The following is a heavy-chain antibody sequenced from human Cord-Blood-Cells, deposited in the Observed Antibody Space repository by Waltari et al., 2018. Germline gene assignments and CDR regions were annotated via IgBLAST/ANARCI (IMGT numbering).Heavy chain of an antibody. CDR3: ARHFWGATTSAY. D-gene: IGHD1-26*01. CDR2: IYYSCST. J-gene: IGHJ4*02. V-gene: IGHV4-39*01. CDR1: VFSITISIFY. Sequence: QLQRHESGPGLVKPSETLSLTCTVSVFSITISIFYWAWIPQPPGKGLAWIGRIYYSCSTYHNPSLKSRLSRSVDTSKTQFCMKQRSVTAGDTGVYECARHFWGATTSAYRGPGMLVTVSS.